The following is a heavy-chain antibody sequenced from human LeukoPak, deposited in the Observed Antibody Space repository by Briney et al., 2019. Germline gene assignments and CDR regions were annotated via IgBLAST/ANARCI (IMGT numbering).Heavy chain of an antibody. CDR3: ARPTGGLLWAAFDI. Sequence: GGSLRLSCEASGFTFSDYYMSWIRQAPGKGLEGVSYISSSGSTIYYADSVKGRFTISRDNAKNSLYLQMNSLRAEDTAVYYCARPTGGLLWAAFDIWGQGTMVTVSS. CDR2: ISSSGSTI. CDR1: GFTFSDYY. V-gene: IGHV3-11*01. D-gene: IGHD3-16*01. J-gene: IGHJ3*02.